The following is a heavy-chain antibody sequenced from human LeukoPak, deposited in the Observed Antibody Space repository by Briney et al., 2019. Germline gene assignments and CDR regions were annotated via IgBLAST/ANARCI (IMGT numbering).Heavy chain of an antibody. V-gene: IGHV3-23*01. CDR3: AKDLTLVRGVTDY. D-gene: IGHD3-10*01. CDR1: GFTFSIYS. Sequence: PGGSLRLSCAASGFTFSIYSMNWVRQAPGKGLEWVSGISASGGSTYYADSVKGRFTISRDNSKNTLYLQMNSLRAEDTAVYYCAKDLTLVRGVTDYWGQGTLVTVSS. CDR2: ISASGGST. J-gene: IGHJ4*02.